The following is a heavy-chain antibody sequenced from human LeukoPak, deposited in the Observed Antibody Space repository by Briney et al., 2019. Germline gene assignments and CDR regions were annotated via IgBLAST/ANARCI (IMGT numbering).Heavy chain of an antibody. CDR2: ISAYNGNT. V-gene: IGHV1-18*01. CDR3: ARGFCSSTSCYADDY. CDR1: GGTFSSYA. Sequence: ASVTVSCKASGGTFSSYAISWVRQAPGQGLEWMGWISAYNGNTNYAQKLQGRVTMTTDTSTGTAYMELRSLRSDDTAVYYCARGFCSSTSCYADDYWGQGTLVTVSS. J-gene: IGHJ4*02. D-gene: IGHD2-2*01.